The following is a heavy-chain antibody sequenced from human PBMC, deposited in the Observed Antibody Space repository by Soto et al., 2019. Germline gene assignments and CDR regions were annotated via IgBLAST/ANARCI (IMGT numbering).Heavy chain of an antibody. CDR2: IRSKANSYAT. Sequence: EVQLVESGGGLVQPGGSLKLSCAASGFTFSGSAMHWVRQASGKGLEWVGRIRSKANSYATAYAASVKGRFTISRDDSKNTAYLQMNSRKTEDTAVYYCTYSDYVSDYWGQGTLVTVSS. CDR1: GFTFSGSA. V-gene: IGHV3-73*02. CDR3: TYSDYVSDY. D-gene: IGHD4-17*01. J-gene: IGHJ4*02.